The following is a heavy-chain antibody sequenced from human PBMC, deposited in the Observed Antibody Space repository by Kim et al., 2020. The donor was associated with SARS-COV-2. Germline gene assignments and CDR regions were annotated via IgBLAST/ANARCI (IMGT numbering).Heavy chain of an antibody. CDR3: TGGQKKREKTIAANGYYFDF. D-gene: IGHD6-13*01. CDR2: AIPFFGTT. V-gene: IGHV1-69*13. CDR1: GGAFSNYI. Sequence: SVTVSCKASGGAFSNYIINWVRQAPGQGLEWMGGAIPFFGTTNYAQKFQDRVTIIADESTSTAYMELNSLRSEDTAVYYCTGGQKKREKTIAANGYYFDFWGQGTLVTVSS. J-gene: IGHJ4*02.